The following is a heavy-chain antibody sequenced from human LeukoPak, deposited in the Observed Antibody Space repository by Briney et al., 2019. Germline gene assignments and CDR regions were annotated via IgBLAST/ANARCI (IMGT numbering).Heavy chain of an antibody. J-gene: IGHJ5*02. CDR2: IYHSGST. V-gene: IGHV4-38-2*02. CDR3: ARGDDILTGYHP. D-gene: IGHD3-9*01. Sequence: SETLSLTCTVSGGSISSYYWSWIRQPPGKGLEWIGSIYHSGSTYYNPSLKSRVTISVDTSKNQFSLKLSSVTAADTAVYYCARGDDILTGYHPWGQGTLVTVSS. CDR1: GGSISSYY.